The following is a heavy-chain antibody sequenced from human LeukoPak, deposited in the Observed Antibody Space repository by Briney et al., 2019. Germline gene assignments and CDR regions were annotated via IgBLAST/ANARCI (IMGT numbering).Heavy chain of an antibody. Sequence: SETLSLTCTVSGGSISSSSYYWDWIRQPPGKGLEWIGSIYYSGSTYYNPSLKSRVTISVDTSKNQFSLKLSSVTAADTAVYYCARHKYYYDSSGYPSDAFDIWGQGTMVTVSS. D-gene: IGHD3-22*01. J-gene: IGHJ3*02. CDR1: GGSISSSSYY. CDR2: IYYSGST. V-gene: IGHV4-39*01. CDR3: ARHKYYYDSSGYPSDAFDI.